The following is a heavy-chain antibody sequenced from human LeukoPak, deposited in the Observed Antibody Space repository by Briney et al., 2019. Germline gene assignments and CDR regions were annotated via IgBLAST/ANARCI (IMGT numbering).Heavy chain of an antibody. CDR2: ISGSGGTT. V-gene: IGHV3-23*01. D-gene: IGHD3-10*01. CDR3: AKSYYGSGRGTYFDY. J-gene: IGHJ4*02. Sequence: GGSLRLSCAASGFSFSTQRMHWVRQAPGKGLEWVSGISGSGGTTYYADSVKGRFTISRDNPKNTLYLQMNSLRAEDTAVYYCAKSYYGSGRGTYFDYWGQGTLVTVSS. CDR1: GFSFSTQR.